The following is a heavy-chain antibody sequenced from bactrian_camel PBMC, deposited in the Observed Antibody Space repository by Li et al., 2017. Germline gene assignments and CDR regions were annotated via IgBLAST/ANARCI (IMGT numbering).Heavy chain of an antibody. CDR1: GVTLNMRC. D-gene: IGHD6*01. Sequence: HVQLVESGGGSVQAGGSLTLSCAASGVTLNMRCLGWFRQAPGKDREWVAQIDSVGRTDYARSVKGRFTISKDNAKNTVYLQMNSLKPEDTAMYYCAGLMVEGSCAVVTAMDDWGKGTQVTVS. J-gene: IGHJ7*01. CDR2: IDSVGRT. V-gene: IGHV3S53*01.